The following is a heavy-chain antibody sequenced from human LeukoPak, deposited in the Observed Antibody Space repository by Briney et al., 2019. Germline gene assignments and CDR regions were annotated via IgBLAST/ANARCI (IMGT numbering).Heavy chain of an antibody. D-gene: IGHD2-21*01. V-gene: IGHV3-30*18. CDR3: AKDQWAYCGGDCYSIGAFDI. J-gene: IGHJ3*02. CDR1: GFTFSSYG. CDR2: ISYDGSNK. Sequence: GGSLRLSCAASGFTFSSYGMHWVRQAPGKGLEWVAVISYDGSNKYYADSVKGRFTISRDNSKNTLYLQMNSLRAEDTAVYYCAKDQWAYCGGDCYSIGAFDIWGQGTMVTVSS.